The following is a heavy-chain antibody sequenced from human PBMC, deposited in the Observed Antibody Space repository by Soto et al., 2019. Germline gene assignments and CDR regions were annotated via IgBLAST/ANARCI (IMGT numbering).Heavy chain of an antibody. V-gene: IGHV3-7*01. Sequence: GGSLRLSCAASGFTFSSYWMSWVRQAPGKGLEWVANIKQDGSEKYYVDSVKGRFTISRDNAKNSLYLQMNSLRAEDTAVYYCARVGGSDYYGMDVWGQGTTVTVSS. CDR3: ARVGGSDYYGMDV. CDR1: GFTFSSYW. CDR2: IKQDGSEK. D-gene: IGHD3-16*01. J-gene: IGHJ6*02.